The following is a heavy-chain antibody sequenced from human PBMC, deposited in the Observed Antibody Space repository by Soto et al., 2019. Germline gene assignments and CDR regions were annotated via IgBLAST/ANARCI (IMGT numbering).Heavy chain of an antibody. CDR3: ASYYYDSSGSDPFDY. J-gene: IGHJ4*02. CDR2: IYYSGST. V-gene: IGHV4-59*01. CDR1: CGSISSYY. D-gene: IGHD3-22*01. Sequence: SETLSLTCTVSCGSISSYYWSWIRQPPGKGLEWIGYIYYSGSTNYNPSLKSRVTISVDTSKNQFSLKLSSVTAADTAVYYCASYYYDSSGSDPFDYWGQGTLVTVSS.